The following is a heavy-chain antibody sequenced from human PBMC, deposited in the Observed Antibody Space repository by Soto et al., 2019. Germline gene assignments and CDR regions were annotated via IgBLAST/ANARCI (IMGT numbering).Heavy chain of an antibody. J-gene: IGHJ4*02. V-gene: IGHV3-48*01. CDR3: ARDRIVVVPAASHFDY. CDR1: GFTFSSYS. Sequence: WGSLRLSCAASGFTFSSYSMNWVRQAPGKGLEWVSYISSSSSTIYYADSVKGRFTISRDNAKNSLYLQMNSLRAEDTAVYYCARDRIVVVPAASHFDYWGQGTLVTVSS. D-gene: IGHD2-2*01. CDR2: ISSSSSTI.